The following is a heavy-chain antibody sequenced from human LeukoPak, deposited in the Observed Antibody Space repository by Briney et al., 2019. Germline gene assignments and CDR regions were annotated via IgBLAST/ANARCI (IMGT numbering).Heavy chain of an antibody. CDR3: AKEVLGAPDY. J-gene: IGHJ4*02. CDR2: ISGSGGST. CDR1: GFTVSSNY. D-gene: IGHD1-26*01. V-gene: IGHV3-23*01. Sequence: PGGSLRLSCAASGFTVSSNYMSWVRQAPGKGLEWVSAISGSGGSTYYADSVKGRFTISRDNSKNTLYLQMNSLRAEDTAVYYCAKEVLGAPDYWGQGTLVTVSS.